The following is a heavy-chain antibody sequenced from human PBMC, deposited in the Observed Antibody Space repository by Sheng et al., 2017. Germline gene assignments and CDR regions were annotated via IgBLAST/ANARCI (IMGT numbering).Heavy chain of an antibody. Sequence: QVQLVQSGAEVKKPGSSVKVSCKASGGTFSSYAISWVRQAPGQGLEWMGGIIPIFGTANYAQKFQGRVTITTDESTSTAYMELSSLRSEDTAVYYCARASAPYSSSSGWWFDPWGPGNPWSPSP. CDR1: GGTFSSYA. D-gene: IGHD6-6*01. V-gene: IGHV1-69*05. CDR3: ARASAPYSSSSGWWFDP. CDR2: IIPIFGTA. J-gene: IGHJ5*02.